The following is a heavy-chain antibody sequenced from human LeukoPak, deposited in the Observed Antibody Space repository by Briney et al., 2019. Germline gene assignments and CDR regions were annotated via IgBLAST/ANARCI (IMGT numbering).Heavy chain of an antibody. J-gene: IGHJ6*03. CDR1: GYTFTSYY. CDR3: ARESADYYYMDV. Sequence: ASVKVSCKASGYTFTSYYMHWVRQAPGQGLEWMGIINPSGGSTSYAQKFQGRVTMTGDMSTSTVYMELSSLRSEDTAVYYCARESADYYYMDVWGKGTTVTVSS. CDR2: INPSGGST. V-gene: IGHV1-46*01.